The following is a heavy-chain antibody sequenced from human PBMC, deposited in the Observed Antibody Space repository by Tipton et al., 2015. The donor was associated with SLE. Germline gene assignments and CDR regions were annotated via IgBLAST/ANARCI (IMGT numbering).Heavy chain of an antibody. CDR2: IKQDGSEK. Sequence: SLRLSCAASGFTFSSYWMSWVRQAPGKGLEWVANIKQDGSEKYYVDSVKGRFTISRDNAKNSLYLEMNSLRAEDTAVYSCAREPYYDFWSGTFDLWGRGTLVTVSS. V-gene: IGHV3-7*01. J-gene: IGHJ2*01. D-gene: IGHD3-3*01. CDR1: GFTFSSYW. CDR3: AREPYYDFWSGTFDL.